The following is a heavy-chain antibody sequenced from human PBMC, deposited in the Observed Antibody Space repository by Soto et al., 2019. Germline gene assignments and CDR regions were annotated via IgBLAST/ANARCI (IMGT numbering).Heavy chain of an antibody. CDR1: GDRFSTYC. D-gene: IGHD2-2*01. V-gene: IGHV5-51*01. CDR2: SYPSDSVT. J-gene: IGHJ5*01. CDR3: ARSHSTYHWLDS. Sequence: GESLKICCKGSGDRFSTYCINWLCRSPGKGLEWFGVSYPSDSVTSCSGTFPGLASISVDKSTGIAYLSRSSLEASDTAIYDYARSHSTYHWLDSCGQGTLVTVSS.